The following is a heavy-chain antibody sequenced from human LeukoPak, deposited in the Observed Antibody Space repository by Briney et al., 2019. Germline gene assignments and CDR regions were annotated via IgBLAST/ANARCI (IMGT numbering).Heavy chain of an antibody. J-gene: IGHJ3*02. CDR3: ARSGMDCSSTSCYLDAFDI. CDR1: GFTFSSYS. D-gene: IGHD2-2*01. Sequence: GGSLRLSCAASGFTFSSYSMNWVRQAPGKGLEWVSDISSSSCTIYYADSVKDRFTICRDNAKNTLYLQMNSLRAEDTGVYYCARSGMDCSSTSCYLDAFDIWGQGTMVTVSS. V-gene: IGHV3-48*01. CDR2: ISSSSCTI.